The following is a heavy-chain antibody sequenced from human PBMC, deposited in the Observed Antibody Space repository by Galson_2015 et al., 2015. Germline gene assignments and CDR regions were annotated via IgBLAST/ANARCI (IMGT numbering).Heavy chain of an antibody. J-gene: IGHJ5*02. V-gene: IGHV1-18*01. D-gene: IGHD6-6*01. CDR2: ISAYNGNT. CDR3: AREPLQLANWFDP. CDR1: GYTFTSYG. Sequence: SVKVSCKASGYTFTSYGISWVRQAPGQGLEWMGWISAYNGNTNYAQKLQGRVTMTTDTSTSTAYLELMSLRSDDTAVYYCAREPLQLANWFDPWGQGTLVTVSS.